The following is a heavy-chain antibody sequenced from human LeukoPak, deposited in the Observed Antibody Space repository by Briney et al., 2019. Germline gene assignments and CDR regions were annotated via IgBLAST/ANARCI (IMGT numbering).Heavy chain of an antibody. CDR3: ARDGGSYLPHDAFDI. J-gene: IGHJ3*02. CDR1: GFTFSSYW. V-gene: IGHV3-74*01. D-gene: IGHD1-26*01. Sequence: PGGSLSLSCAASGFTFSSYWMHWVRRAPGKGLVWVSSINSDGSSTSYADSVKGRFTISRDNAKNTLYLQMNSLRAEDTAVYYCARDGGSYLPHDAFDIWGQGTMVTVSS. CDR2: INSDGSST.